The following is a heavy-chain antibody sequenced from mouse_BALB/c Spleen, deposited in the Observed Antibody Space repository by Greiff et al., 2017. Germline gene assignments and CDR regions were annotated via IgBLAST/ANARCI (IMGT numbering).Heavy chain of an antibody. CDR1: GYSFTSYY. V-gene: IGHV1S135*01. CDR3: ARDDGYYDAMDY. J-gene: IGHJ4*01. Sequence: VQLKQSGPELMKPGASVKISCKASGYSFTSYYLHWVKQSHGKSLEWIGYIDPFNGGTSYNQKFKGKATLTVDKSSSTAYMHLSSLTSEDSAVYYCARDDGYYDAMDYWGQGTSVTVAS. CDR2: IDPFNGGT. D-gene: IGHD2-3*01.